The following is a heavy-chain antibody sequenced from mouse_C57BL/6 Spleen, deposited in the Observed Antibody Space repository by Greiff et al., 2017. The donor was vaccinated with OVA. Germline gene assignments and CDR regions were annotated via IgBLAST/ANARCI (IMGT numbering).Heavy chain of an antibody. J-gene: IGHJ2*01. D-gene: IGHD2-1*01. CDR2: ISSGSSTI. CDR1: GFTFSDYG. Sequence: EVMLVESGGGLVKPGGSLKLSCAASGFTFSDYGMHWVRQAPEKGLEWVAYISSGSSTIYYADTVKGRFTISRDNAKNTLFLQMTSLRAEDTAMYYCASRGNPFDYWGQGTTLTVTS. V-gene: IGHV5-17*01. CDR3: ASRGNPFDY.